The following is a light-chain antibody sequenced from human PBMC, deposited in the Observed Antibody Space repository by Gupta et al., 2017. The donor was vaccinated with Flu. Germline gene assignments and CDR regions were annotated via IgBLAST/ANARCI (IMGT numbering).Light chain of an antibody. CDR2: GAS. CDR1: QSVGIN. J-gene: IGKJ1*01. Sequence: IGMSQSTAALSVSPGERATLSCRASQSVGINLAWYQQKPGQAPRRLIYGASTRTTGIPARFSGSGSGTEFTLTISSLQSEDFAVYYCQHYTTWPGTLGQGTKVKIQ. CDR3: QHYTTWPGT. V-gene: IGKV3-15*01.